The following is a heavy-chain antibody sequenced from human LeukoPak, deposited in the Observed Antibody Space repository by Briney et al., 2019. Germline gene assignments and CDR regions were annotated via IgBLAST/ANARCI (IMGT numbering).Heavy chain of an antibody. CDR3: ARRSRLGYCSGGSCYSLRY. J-gene: IGHJ4*02. V-gene: IGHV1-8*03. D-gene: IGHD2-15*01. CDR1: GYTFTSYD. Sequence: ASVKVSCKASGYTFTSYDINWVRQATGQGLEWMGWMNPNSGNTGYAQKFQGRVTITRNTSISTAYMELSSLRTEDTAVYYCARRSRLGYCSGGSCYSLRYWGQGTLVTVSS. CDR2: MNPNSGNT.